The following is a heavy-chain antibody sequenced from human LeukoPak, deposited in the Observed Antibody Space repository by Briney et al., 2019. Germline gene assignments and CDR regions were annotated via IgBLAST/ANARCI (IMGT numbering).Heavy chain of an antibody. D-gene: IGHD2-15*01. CDR3: ARRYCSGGSCHPRIEDAFDI. J-gene: IGHJ3*02. Sequence: KSGGSLRLSCAASGFTFSSYSMNWVRQAPGKGLEWVSSISSSSSYIYYADSVKGRFTISRDNAKNSLYLQMNSLRAEDTAVYYCARRYCSGGSCHPRIEDAFDIWGQGTMVTVSS. CDR1: GFTFSSYS. V-gene: IGHV3-21*01. CDR2: ISSSSSYI.